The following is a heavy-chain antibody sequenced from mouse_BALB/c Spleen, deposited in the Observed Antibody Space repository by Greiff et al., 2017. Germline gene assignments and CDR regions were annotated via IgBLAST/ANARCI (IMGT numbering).Heavy chain of an antibody. CDR1: GFTFSSYG. CDR2: ISSGGSYT. J-gene: IGHJ3*01. D-gene: IGHD2-4*01. Sequence: EVQLMESGGDLVKPGGSLKLSCAASGFTFSSYGMSWVRQTPDKRLEWVATISSGGSYTYYPDSVKGRFTISRDNAKNTLYLQMSSLKSEDTAMYYCARQGGDYDTWFAYWGQGTLVTVSA. CDR3: ARQGGDYDTWFAY. V-gene: IGHV5-6*01.